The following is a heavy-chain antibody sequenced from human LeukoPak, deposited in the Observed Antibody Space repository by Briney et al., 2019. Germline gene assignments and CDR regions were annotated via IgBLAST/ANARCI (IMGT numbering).Heavy chain of an antibody. Sequence: GGSLRLSCAASGFTFSSYNMNWVRQAPGKGLEWASYISSDSSTIFYADSVKGRFTISRDNVKNSLYLQLNSLRDEDTAVYYCARDEDAFGGQGTLVTVSS. CDR2: ISSDSSTI. CDR1: GFTFSSYN. CDR3: ARDEDAF. J-gene: IGHJ4*02. V-gene: IGHV3-48*02.